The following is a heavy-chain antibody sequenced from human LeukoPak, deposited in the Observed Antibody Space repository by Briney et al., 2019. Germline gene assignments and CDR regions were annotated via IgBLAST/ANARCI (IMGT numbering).Heavy chain of an antibody. V-gene: IGHV3-9*01. J-gene: IGHJ4*02. CDR2: ISWNSGSI. CDR3: AKDIGSDY. Sequence: GRSLRLSCAASGFTFDDYAMHWVRQAPGKGLEWVSGISWNSGSIGYADSVKGRFTISRDNAKNSLYLQMNSLRAEDTALYYCAKDIGSDYWGQGTLVTVSS. D-gene: IGHD3-10*01. CDR1: GFTFDDYA.